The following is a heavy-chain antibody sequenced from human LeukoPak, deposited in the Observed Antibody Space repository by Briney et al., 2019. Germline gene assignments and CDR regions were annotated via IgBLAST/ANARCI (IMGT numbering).Heavy chain of an antibody. J-gene: IGHJ4*02. CDR1: GGSISSYYW. Sequence: TLSLTCTVSGGSISSYYWSWIRQPPGKALEWLALIYWDDDKRYSPSLKSRLTITKDTSKNQVVLTMTNMDPVDTATYYCAHRMLYSYDFDYWGQGTLVTVSS. D-gene: IGHD5-18*01. CDR2: IYWDDDK. V-gene: IGHV2-5*08. CDR3: AHRMLYSYDFDY.